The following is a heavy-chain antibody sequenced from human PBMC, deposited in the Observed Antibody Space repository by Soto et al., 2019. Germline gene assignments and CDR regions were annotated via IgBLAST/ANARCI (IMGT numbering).Heavy chain of an antibody. CDR2: IIPIFGTA. Sequence: VKVSCKASGGTFSSYAISWVRQAPGQGLEWMGGIIPIFGTANYAQKFQGRVTITADESTSTAYMELSSLRSEDTAVYYCARLDYYGSGHNWFDPWGQGTLVTVSS. V-gene: IGHV1-69*01. CDR3: ARLDYYGSGHNWFDP. CDR1: GGTFSSYA. J-gene: IGHJ5*02. D-gene: IGHD3-10*01.